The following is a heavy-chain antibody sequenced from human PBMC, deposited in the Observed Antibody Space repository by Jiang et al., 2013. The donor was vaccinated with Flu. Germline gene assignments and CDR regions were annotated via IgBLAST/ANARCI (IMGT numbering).Heavy chain of an antibody. D-gene: IGHD1-7*01. CDR1: GFSLRTSGMC. V-gene: IGHV2-70*16. CDR3: ARMKVELRNAFDI. J-gene: IGHJ3*02. CDR2: IDWDNDK. Sequence: KPTQTLTLTCTFSGFSLRTSGMCVSWIRQPPGKALEWLARIDWDNDKFYTPSLKTRLTISKDTSKNXVVLTMTNMDPVDTATYYCARMKVELRNAFDIWGQGTKVTVSS.